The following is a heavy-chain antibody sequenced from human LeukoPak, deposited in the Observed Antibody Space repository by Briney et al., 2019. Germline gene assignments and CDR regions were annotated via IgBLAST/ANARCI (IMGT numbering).Heavy chain of an antibody. CDR3: ARGPFYCGGDCYSDY. J-gene: IGHJ4*02. CDR1: GFTLSSYA. CDR2: INWNGGST. Sequence: GGSLRLSCAASGFTLSSYAMSWVRQAPGKGLEWVSGINWNGGSTGYADSVKGRFTISRDNAKNSLYLQMNSLRAEDTAVYYCARGPFYCGGDCYSDYWGQGTLVTVSS. D-gene: IGHD2-21*02. V-gene: IGHV3-20*04.